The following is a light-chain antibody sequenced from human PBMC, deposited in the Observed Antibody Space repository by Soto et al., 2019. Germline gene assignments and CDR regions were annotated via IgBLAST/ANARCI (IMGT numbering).Light chain of an antibody. CDR2: MAS. Sequence: DIQMTQSPSILSASIGDRVTITCRACPSISGWLAWYQQKPGKAPTLLIYMASIIESGGPSRFSVSGSGTEFTLTISSLQPDDFATYDCQDDSSYSSPFGQGTKLEIK. J-gene: IGKJ2*01. CDR3: QDDSSYSSP. V-gene: IGKV1-5*03. CDR1: PSISGW.